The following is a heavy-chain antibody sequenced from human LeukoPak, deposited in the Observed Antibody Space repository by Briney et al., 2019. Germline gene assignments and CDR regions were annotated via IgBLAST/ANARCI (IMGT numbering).Heavy chain of an antibody. J-gene: IGHJ5*02. CDR1: GDSVSSNTAS. Sequence: SQTLSLTCALSGDSVSSNTASWKWIRQSPSRGLEWQRMTYFMSECYNQYAESVECRIAMNLDTTKNRFSLHLNSVTPGDTTIYNTARTYYFASGSYPQGFAPWGQGTLVIVSS. D-gene: IGHD3-10*01. V-gene: IGHV6-1*01. CDR2: TYFMSECYN. CDR3: ARTYYFASGSYPQGFAP.